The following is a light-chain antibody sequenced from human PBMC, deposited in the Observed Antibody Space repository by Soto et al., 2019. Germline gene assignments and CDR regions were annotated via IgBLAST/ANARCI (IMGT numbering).Light chain of an antibody. CDR3: QQRSNWPPIT. J-gene: IGKJ5*01. CDR1: QSVSSH. CDR2: DAS. V-gene: IGKV3-11*01. Sequence: EIVLTQYPATLSLSPGERATVSCRSSQSVSSHLAWYQQKPGQAPRLLIYDASDRATDIPPRFSGGGSGTDFTLTISSLQPEDFAVYYCQQRSNWPPITFGQGTRLEIK.